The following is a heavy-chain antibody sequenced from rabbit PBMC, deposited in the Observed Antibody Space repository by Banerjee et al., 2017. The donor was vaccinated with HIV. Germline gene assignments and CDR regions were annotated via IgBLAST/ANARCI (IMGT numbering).Heavy chain of an antibody. J-gene: IGHJ4*01. CDR2: IYTGSGST. D-gene: IGHD1-1*01. V-gene: IGHV1S43*01. Sequence: QDQLEESGGDLVKPGASLTLTCTASGFSFSSGYDMCWVRQAPGKGLEWIGYIYTGSGSTWYASWVNGRFTISRSTSLNTVDLKMTSLTAADTATYFCARDLAGVIGWNFDLWGQGTLVTVS. CDR3: ARDLAGVIGWNFDL. CDR1: GFSFSSGYD.